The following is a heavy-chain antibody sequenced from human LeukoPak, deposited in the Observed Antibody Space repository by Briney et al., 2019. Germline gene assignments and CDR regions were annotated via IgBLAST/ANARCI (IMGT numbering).Heavy chain of an antibody. Sequence: SAKVSCKASGGTFSSYAISWVRQAPGQGLEWMGGIIPIFGTANYAQKFQGRVTITADESTSTAYMELGSLRSEDTAVYYCARVAVLPPRYCSSTSCYTNYYYGMDVWGQGTTVTVSS. V-gene: IGHV1-69*01. J-gene: IGHJ6*02. CDR2: IIPIFGTA. CDR1: GGTFSSYA. D-gene: IGHD2-2*02. CDR3: ARVAVLPPRYCSSTSCYTNYYYGMDV.